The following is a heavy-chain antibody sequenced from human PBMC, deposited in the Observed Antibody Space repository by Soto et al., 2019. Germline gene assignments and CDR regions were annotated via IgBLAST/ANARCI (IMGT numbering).Heavy chain of an antibody. CDR2: VNHSGST. Sequence: SETLSLTCAVYGGSFSGYSWRWIRKPPGKGLEWLGAVNHSGSTNYNPSLKRRVTISVDTSKNQVSLKLSSVTAADTAVYYCARGRRRSREDRAKRYYYYGMDVWGQGTTVTVSS. CDR3: ARGRRRSREDRAKRYYYYGMDV. CDR1: GGSFSGYS. J-gene: IGHJ6*02. D-gene: IGHD2-2*01. V-gene: IGHV4-34*01.